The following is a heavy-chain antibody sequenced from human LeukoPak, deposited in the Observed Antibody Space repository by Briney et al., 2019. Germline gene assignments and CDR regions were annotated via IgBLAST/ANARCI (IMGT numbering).Heavy chain of an antibody. D-gene: IGHD3-22*01. CDR2: ISAYNGNT. V-gene: IGHV1-18*01. CDR3: ARDSHPGHSSGYLY. J-gene: IGHJ4*02. Sequence: ASVKVSCKASGYTFTNYDINWVRQAPGQGLEWMGWISAYNGNTNYAQKLQGRVTMTTDTSTSTAYMELRSLRSDDTAVYYCARDSHPGHSSGYLYWGQGTLVTVSS. CDR1: GYTFTNYD.